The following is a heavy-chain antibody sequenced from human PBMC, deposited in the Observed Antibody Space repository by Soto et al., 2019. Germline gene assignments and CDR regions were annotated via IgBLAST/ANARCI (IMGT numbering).Heavy chain of an antibody. CDR2: ISYDGSNK. CDR1: GFTFSSYA. V-gene: IGHV3-30-3*01. D-gene: IGHD3-22*01. CDR3: ARDGNPLQGYDRSGYELEY. J-gene: IGHJ4*02. Sequence: PRGSLRLSCAASGFTFSSYAMHWVRQAPGRGLEWVAVISYDGSNKYYADSVKGRFTISRDNSKNTLDLQMNSLRAEDTAVYYCARDGNPLQGYDRSGYELEYWDKEILVNVSS.